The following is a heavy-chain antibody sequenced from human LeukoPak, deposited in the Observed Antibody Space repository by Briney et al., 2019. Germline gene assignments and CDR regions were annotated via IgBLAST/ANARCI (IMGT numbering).Heavy chain of an antibody. D-gene: IGHD3-22*01. CDR1: GFTFSSYG. V-gene: IGHV3-30*18. Sequence: PGGSLRLSCAASGFTFSSYGMHWVRQAPGKGLEWVAVISYDRSNKYYADSVKGRFTISRDNFKNTLYLQMNSLRAEDTAVYYCAKDRRNYDSSGYPPDYWGQGTLVTVSS. CDR2: ISYDRSNK. J-gene: IGHJ4*02. CDR3: AKDRRNYDSSGYPPDY.